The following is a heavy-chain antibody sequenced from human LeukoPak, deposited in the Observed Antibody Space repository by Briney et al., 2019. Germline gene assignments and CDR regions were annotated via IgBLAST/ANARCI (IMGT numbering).Heavy chain of an antibody. Sequence: PSETLSLTCTVSGGSISSYYWSWIRQPAGKGLEWIGYIYYSGSTNYNPSLKSRVTISVDTSKNQFSLKLSSVTAADTAVYYCARLFSSGPTYYFDYWGQGTLVTVSS. D-gene: IGHD6-19*01. CDR3: ARLFSSGPTYYFDY. V-gene: IGHV4-59*08. CDR2: IYYSGST. CDR1: GGSISSYY. J-gene: IGHJ4*02.